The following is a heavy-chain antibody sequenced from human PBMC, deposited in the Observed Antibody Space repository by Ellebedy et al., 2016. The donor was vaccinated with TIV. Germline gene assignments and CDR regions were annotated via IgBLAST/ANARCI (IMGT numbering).Heavy chain of an antibody. Sequence: MPSETLSLTCTVSGGSISSYYWSWIRQPAGKGLEWIGRIYTSGSTNYNPSLQSRVTMSVDTSKNQFSLKLGSVTAADTAVYYCAREKFNWFDPWGHGTLVTVSS. J-gene: IGHJ5*02. CDR1: GGSISSYY. V-gene: IGHV4-4*07. CDR2: IYTSGST. CDR3: AREKFNWFDP.